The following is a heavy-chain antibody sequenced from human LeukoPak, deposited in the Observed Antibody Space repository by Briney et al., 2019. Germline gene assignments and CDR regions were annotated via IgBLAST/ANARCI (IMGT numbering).Heavy chain of an antibody. D-gene: IGHD3-10*01. CDR3: ARVPYYGSGSYAFYYYYYYMDV. V-gene: IGHV4-34*01. Sequence: PSETLSLTCAVYGGSFSGYYWSWIRQPPGKGLEWIGEINHSGSTNYNPSLKSRVTISVDTSKNQFSLKLSSVTAADTAVYYCARVPYYGSGSYAFYYYYYYMDVWGKGTTVTISS. J-gene: IGHJ6*03. CDR2: INHSGST. CDR1: GGSFSGYY.